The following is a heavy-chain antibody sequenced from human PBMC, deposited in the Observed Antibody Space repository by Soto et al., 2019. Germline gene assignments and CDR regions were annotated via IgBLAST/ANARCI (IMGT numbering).Heavy chain of an antibody. D-gene: IGHD3-3*01. CDR1: GGSISTSDYS. V-gene: IGHV4-30-2*01. J-gene: IGHJ6*02. CDR3: AREMTIFGVAPGGGVDV. Sequence: QLQLQESGSGLVQPSQTLSLTCTASGGSISTSDYSWTWIRQPPGGGLAWIGSIYQTGRTYVIPSLKSRVTMSLDKSKNQCSLNLTSVTAADTALYYCAREMTIFGVAPGGGVDVWGQGTTVTVSS. CDR2: IYQTGRT.